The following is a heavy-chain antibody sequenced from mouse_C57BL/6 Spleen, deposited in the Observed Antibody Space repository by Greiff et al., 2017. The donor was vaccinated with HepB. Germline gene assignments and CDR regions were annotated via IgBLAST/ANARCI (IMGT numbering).Heavy chain of an antibody. CDR1: GYTFTSYV. J-gene: IGHJ4*01. CDR2: IYPRSGNT. Sequence: QVQLHQSGAELARPGASVKLSCKASGYTFTSYVISWVKQRTGQGLEWIGEIYPRSGNTYYNEKFKGKATLTADKSSSTAYMELRSLTSEDSAVYFCARSLYYYGSSYVDYYAMDYWGQGTSVTVSS. V-gene: IGHV1-81*01. CDR3: ARSLYYYGSSYVDYYAMDY. D-gene: IGHD1-1*01.